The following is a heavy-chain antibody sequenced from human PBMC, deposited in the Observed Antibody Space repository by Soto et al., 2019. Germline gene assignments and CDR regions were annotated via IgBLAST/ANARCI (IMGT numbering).Heavy chain of an antibody. CDR1: GFTFNSYA. J-gene: IGHJ4*02. CDR2: ISGSGGGT. Sequence: GGSLRLSCAASGFTFNSYAMSWFRQAPGKGLEWVSGISGSGGGTYYADSVKGRFTISRDNSKNTLYLQMNSLRAEDTAVYYCAKAYSCGGDCYTSPYFDYWGQGTLVTVSS. CDR3: AKAYSCGGDCYTSPYFDY. D-gene: IGHD2-21*02. V-gene: IGHV3-23*01.